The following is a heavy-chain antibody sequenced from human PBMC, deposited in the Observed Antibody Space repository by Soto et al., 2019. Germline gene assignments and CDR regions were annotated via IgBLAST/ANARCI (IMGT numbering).Heavy chain of an antibody. D-gene: IGHD3-10*01. CDR2: ISSSSSYT. V-gene: IGHV3-11*05. CDR1: GFTFSDYY. CDR3: ARDPLVVRGVIDY. Sequence: QVQLVESGGGLVKPGGSLRLSCAASGFTFSDYYMSWIRQAPGKGLEWVSYISSSSSYTKYADSVKGRFTISRDDAKNSLYLQMNSLRAEDTAVYYCARDPLVVRGVIDYWGQGTLVTVSS. J-gene: IGHJ4*02.